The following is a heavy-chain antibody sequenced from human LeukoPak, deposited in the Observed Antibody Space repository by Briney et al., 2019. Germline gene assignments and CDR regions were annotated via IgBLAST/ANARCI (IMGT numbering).Heavy chain of an antibody. V-gene: IGHV4-59*01. J-gene: IGHJ4*02. Sequence: PSETLSHTCTVSGGSISSYYWSWIRQPPGKGLEWIGYIYYSGSTNYNPSLKSRVTISVDTSKNQFSLKLSSVTAADTAVYYCARGGNWNAPFDYWGQGTLVTVSS. CDR2: IYYSGST. D-gene: IGHD1-1*01. CDR1: GGSISSYY. CDR3: ARGGNWNAPFDY.